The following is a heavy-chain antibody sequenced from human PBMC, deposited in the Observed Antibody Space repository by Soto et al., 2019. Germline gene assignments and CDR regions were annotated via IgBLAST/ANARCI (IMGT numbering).Heavy chain of an antibody. CDR2: ISGSGGST. CDR3: AKDRQWLFLFDP. V-gene: IGHV3-23*01. D-gene: IGHD6-19*01. CDR1: GPTLRSYA. Sequence: LRLSCAASGPTLRSYAMSSVRQAPVKGPEWVLAISGSGGSTYYVDSVKGRFTISRDHSNNTLYLQMNSLRAEETAVYYCAKDRQWLFLFDPWGQGILLTVS. J-gene: IGHJ5*02.